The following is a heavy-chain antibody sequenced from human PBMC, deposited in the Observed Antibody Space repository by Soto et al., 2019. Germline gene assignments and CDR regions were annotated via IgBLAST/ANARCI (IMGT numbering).Heavy chain of an antibody. V-gene: IGHV4-59*01. CDR3: ARLRRVDGIPNYFEY. CDR2: VSYSGLT. Sequence: PSETLSLTCTVSGGYISSYSWSWIRQPPGKGLEWIAYVSYSGLTNYNPSLKSRASISLDTSKNHVSLKVTSVTAADTAVYYCARLRRVDGIPNYFEYWGQGTLVTVSS. D-gene: IGHD5-12*01. J-gene: IGHJ4*02. CDR1: GGYISSYS.